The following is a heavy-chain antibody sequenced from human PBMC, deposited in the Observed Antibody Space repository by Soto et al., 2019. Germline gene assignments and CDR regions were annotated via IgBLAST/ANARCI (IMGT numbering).Heavy chain of an antibody. V-gene: IGHV4-31*03. CDR3: AREEGRIAAAGTSPTFDY. J-gene: IGHJ4*02. CDR1: GGSISSGGYY. D-gene: IGHD6-13*01. CDR2: IYYSGST. Sequence: QVQLQESGPGLVKPSQTLSLTCTVSGGSISSGGYYWSWIRQHPGKGLEWIGYIYYSGSTYYNPSLESRVNISVDTSKNPFSLKLSSVTAADTAVYYCAREEGRIAAAGTSPTFDYWGQGTLVTVSS.